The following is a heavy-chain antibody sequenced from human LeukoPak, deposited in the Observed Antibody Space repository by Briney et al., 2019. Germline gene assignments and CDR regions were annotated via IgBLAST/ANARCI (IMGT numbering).Heavy chain of an antibody. D-gene: IGHD5/OR15-5a*01. CDR1: GGTFSSYA. V-gene: IGHV1-69*13. J-gene: IGHJ2*01. CDR3: ARDSVSRRCFDL. Sequence: SVKVSCKASGGTFSSYAISWVRQAPGQGLEWMGGIIPIFGTANYAQKFQGRVTITADESTSTAYMELSSLRSEDTAVYYCARDSVSRRCFDLWGRGTLVTVSS. CDR2: IIPIFGTA.